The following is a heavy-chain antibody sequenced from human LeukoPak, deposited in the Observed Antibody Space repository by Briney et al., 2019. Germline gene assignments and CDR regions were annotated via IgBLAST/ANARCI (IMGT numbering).Heavy chain of an antibody. CDR3: TKLAKYFYGSETYYYFEH. J-gene: IGHJ4*02. D-gene: IGHD3-10*01. V-gene: IGHV3-7*01. CDR2: IKQDGTEK. CDR1: GFSFTTYW. Sequence: GGSLRLSCAASGFSFTTYWMSWVRQAPGKGLEWVANIKQDGTEKYYVDSVKGRFTISRDNAKNSLYLQMNSLRVEDTAVYYCTKLAKYFYGSETYYYFEHWGQGTPVTASS.